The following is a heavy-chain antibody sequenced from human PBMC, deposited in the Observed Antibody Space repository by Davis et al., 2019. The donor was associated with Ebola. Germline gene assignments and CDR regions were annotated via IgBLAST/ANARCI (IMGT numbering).Heavy chain of an antibody. Sequence: GGSLRLSCVGSGFSVSDKYMSWVRQAPGKGLEWVSVIYRDGRMYHADSVKGRFTISRDDSKNTVYLQINSLRAEDTAMYHCTRHVPGDFWYFDLWGQGTTVTVSS. CDR2: IYRDGRM. V-gene: IGHV3-66*04. D-gene: IGHD4-17*01. J-gene: IGHJ6*02. CDR1: GFSVSDKY. CDR3: TRHVPGDFWYFDL.